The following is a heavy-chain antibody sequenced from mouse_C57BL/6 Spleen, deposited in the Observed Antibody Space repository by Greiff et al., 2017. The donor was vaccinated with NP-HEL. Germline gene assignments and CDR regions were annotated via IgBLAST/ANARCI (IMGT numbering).Heavy chain of an antibody. V-gene: IGHV1-62-2*01. CDR2: VYPGSGST. CDR3: ARHSSIYYGNYAFDD. J-gene: IGHJ2*01. D-gene: IGHD2-1*01. Sequence: VQLQQSGAELVKPGASVKLSCKASGYTFTEYTIHWVKQRSGQGLEWIGWVYPGSGSTKYIEKFQDKATLTADKSSSTDYMQLSRLTSDDSAVCFCARHSSIYYGNYAFDDWGQGTTLTVSS. CDR1: GYTFTEYT.